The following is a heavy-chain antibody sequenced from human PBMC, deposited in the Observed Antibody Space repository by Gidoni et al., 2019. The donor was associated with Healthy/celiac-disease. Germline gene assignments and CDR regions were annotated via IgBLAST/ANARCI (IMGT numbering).Heavy chain of an antibody. CDR3: TTDHAMMDFDY. CDR2: MKSKTDGGTT. Sequence: EVQLVESGGGLVKPGGSLSLSCAASGFPFSNAWMSWVRQAPGNGLEWVGRMKSKTDGGTTDYAAPVKGRFTISRDDSKNTLYLQMNSLKTEDTAVYYCTTDHAMMDFDYWGQGTLVTVSS. V-gene: IGHV3-15*01. CDR1: GFPFSNAW. J-gene: IGHJ4*02. D-gene: IGHD2-2*01.